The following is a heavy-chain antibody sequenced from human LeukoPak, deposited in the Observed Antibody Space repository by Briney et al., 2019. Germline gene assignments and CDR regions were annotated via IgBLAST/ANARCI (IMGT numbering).Heavy chain of an antibody. Sequence: PGGSLRLSCAASGFTFSNYNMNWVRQAPGKGLEWVSAIYTGGSTYYAGSVKGRFTISRDNSKNTLYLQMNSLRAEDTAVYYCARNLYYYDSSGYYYYWGQGTLVTVSS. D-gene: IGHD3-22*01. V-gene: IGHV3-66*01. CDR2: IYTGGST. CDR3: ARNLYYYDSSGYYYY. CDR1: GFTFSNYN. J-gene: IGHJ4*02.